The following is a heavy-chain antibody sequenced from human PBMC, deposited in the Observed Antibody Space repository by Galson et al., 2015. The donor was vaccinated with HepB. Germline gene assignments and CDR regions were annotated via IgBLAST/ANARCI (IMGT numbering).Heavy chain of an antibody. CDR2: INSGSTSI. D-gene: IGHD4-17*01. J-gene: IGHJ5*02. CDR3: SRTAAGRTATTTLA. V-gene: IGHV3-21*06. CDR1: GFSFSDSA. Sequence: SLRLSCAASGFSFSDSAMNWVRQAPGKGLEWVSSINSGSTSIHYADSLRGRVTISRDNTKNSLYLQMNSLQVEDTAVYYCSRTAAGRTATTTLAWGQGILVTVSS.